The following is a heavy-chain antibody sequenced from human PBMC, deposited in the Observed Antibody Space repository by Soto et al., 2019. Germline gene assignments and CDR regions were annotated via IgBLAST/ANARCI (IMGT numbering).Heavy chain of an antibody. CDR2: ISRNSRYT. CDR3: ATNYQEPSDDAFDV. V-gene: IGHV3-11*06. D-gene: IGHD2-2*01. Sequence: QVQLVESGGGLVKPGGSLRLSCAASGFTFSDYFMAWIRQAPGKGPEWIAYISRNSRYTNFADSVRGRFTISRDNAKNSLYLQMNDLSAEDTAVYYCATNYQEPSDDAFDVWGQGTMVTVSS. J-gene: IGHJ3*01. CDR1: GFTFSDYF.